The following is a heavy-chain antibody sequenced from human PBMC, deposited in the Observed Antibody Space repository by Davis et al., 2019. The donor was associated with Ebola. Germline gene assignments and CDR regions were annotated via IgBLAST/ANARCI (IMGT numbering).Heavy chain of an antibody. D-gene: IGHD3-16*01. V-gene: IGHV3-33*01. CDR1: GFTFSSYG. CDR3: ARGDMITFGGVDYGMDV. Sequence: GESLKISCAASGFTFSSYGMHWVRQAPGKGPEWVAVIWYDGSNKYYADSVKGRFTISRDNSKNTLYLQMNSLRAEDTAVYYCARGDMITFGGVDYGMDVWGQGTTVTVSS. J-gene: IGHJ6*02. CDR2: IWYDGSNK.